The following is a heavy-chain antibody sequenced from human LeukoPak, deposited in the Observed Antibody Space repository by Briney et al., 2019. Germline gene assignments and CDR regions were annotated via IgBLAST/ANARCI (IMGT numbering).Heavy chain of an antibody. V-gene: IGHV3-21*01. D-gene: IGHD4-23*01. CDR1: GFTFSSYG. J-gene: IGHJ4*02. Sequence: GGSLRLSCAASGFTFSSYGMHWVRQAPGKGLEWVSSISSSSSYIYYADSVKGRFTISRDNAKNSLYLQMNSLRAEDTAVYYCARVGTMVVTPIDYWGQGTLVTVSS. CDR3: ARVGTMVVTPIDY. CDR2: ISSSSSYI.